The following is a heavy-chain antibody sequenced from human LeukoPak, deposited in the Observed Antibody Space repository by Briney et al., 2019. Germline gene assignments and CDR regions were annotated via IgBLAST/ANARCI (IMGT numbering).Heavy chain of an antibody. J-gene: IGHJ4*02. CDR1: GYTFTSYY. D-gene: IGHD6-13*01. V-gene: IGHV1-46*01. CDR2: INPSGGST. Sequence: ASVKVSCKASGYTFTSYYMHWVRQAPGQGLEWMGIINPSGGSTSYAQKFQERVTITRDMSTSTAYMELSSLRSEDTAVYYCAAEGIAAATHFDYWGQGTLVTVSS. CDR3: AAEGIAAATHFDY.